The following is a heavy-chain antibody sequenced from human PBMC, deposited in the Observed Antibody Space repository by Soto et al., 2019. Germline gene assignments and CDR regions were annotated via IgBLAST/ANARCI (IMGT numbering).Heavy chain of an antibody. CDR3: ARDFVVGGPTINYYYGMDV. CDR1: GFTVSSNY. CDR2: IYSAGNT. D-gene: IGHD1-26*01. Sequence: PGGSLRLSCAASGFTVSSNYMSWVRQAPGKGLEWISIIYSAGNTYYADSVKGRFTISRDNSKNTLYLQMNSLGAEDTAVYYCARDFVVGGPTINYYYGMDVWGQRTTVTVSS. J-gene: IGHJ6*02. V-gene: IGHV3-66*01.